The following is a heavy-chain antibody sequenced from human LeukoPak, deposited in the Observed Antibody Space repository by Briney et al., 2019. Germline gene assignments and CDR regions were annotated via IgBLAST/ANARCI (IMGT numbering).Heavy chain of an antibody. Sequence: GGSLRLSCAASGFTFSSYAMSWVRQAPGKGLEWVSAISGSGGSTYYADSVKGRFTISRDNSKNTLYLQMNSLRAEDTAVYYCAKDPRVRPVIAAASVDYWGQGTLVTVSS. CDR3: AKDPRVRPVIAAASVDY. J-gene: IGHJ4*02. D-gene: IGHD6-13*01. CDR2: ISGSGGST. V-gene: IGHV3-23*01. CDR1: GFTFSSYA.